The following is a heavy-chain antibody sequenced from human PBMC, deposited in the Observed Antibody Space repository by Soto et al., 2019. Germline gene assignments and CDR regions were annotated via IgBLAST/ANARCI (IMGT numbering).Heavy chain of an antibody. CDR2: IYYSGST. Sequence: PSETLSLSCTVSGGSISSYYWCWIRQPPGKGLEWIGYIYYSGSTNYNPSLKSRVTISVDTSKNQFSLKLSSVTAADTAVYYCARAGVTRGYSYGDFDYWGQGTLVTVSS. J-gene: IGHJ4*02. CDR3: ARAGVTRGYSYGDFDY. CDR1: GGSISSYY. D-gene: IGHD5-18*01. V-gene: IGHV4-59*01.